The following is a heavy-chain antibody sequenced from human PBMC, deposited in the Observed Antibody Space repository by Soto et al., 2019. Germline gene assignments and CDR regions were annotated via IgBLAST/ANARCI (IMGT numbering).Heavy chain of an antibody. CDR3: ARSETPYGSGSSYYYGMDV. Sequence: ASVKVSCKASGGTFSSYAISWVRQAPGQGLEWMGGIIPIFGTANYAQKFQGRVTITADESTSTAYMELSSLRSEDTAVYYCARSETPYGSGSSYYYGMDVRGQGTTVAVSS. CDR2: IIPIFGTA. J-gene: IGHJ6*02. V-gene: IGHV1-69*13. CDR1: GGTFSSYA. D-gene: IGHD3-10*01.